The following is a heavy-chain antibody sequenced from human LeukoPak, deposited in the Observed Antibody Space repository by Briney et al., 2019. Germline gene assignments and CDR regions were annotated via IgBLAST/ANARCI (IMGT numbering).Heavy chain of an antibody. CDR3: ARDREWLGGYPAKYYYYYGMDV. D-gene: IGHD6-19*01. CDR1: GFTFSSYY. CDR2: IRDVGRAK. V-gene: IGHV3-7*01. Sequence: GGSLRLSCATSGFTFSSYYMTWVRQAPGKGLEWVASIRDVGRAKFYVDSVKGRFTISRDNAKNSLDLQLNSLRAEDTAVYYCARDREWLGGYPAKYYYYYGMDVWGQGTTVTVSS. J-gene: IGHJ6*02.